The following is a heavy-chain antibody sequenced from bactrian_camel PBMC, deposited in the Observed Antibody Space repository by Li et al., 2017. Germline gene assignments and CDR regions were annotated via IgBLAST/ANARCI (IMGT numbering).Heavy chain of an antibody. D-gene: IGHD3*01. Sequence: VESGGGSVHSGGSLRLSCKHSGFSFEDSDIGWSRQAPGNVCELVAVMSGDGSTEYTESVKGRFHIAQDDAKKTVYLQMNSLQPDDAGVYYCAAEPKGSRRWVGYAWKCQGQGTQVTVS. CDR1: GFSFEDSD. J-gene: IGHJ4*01. CDR2: MSGDGST. V-gene: IGHV3S53*01.